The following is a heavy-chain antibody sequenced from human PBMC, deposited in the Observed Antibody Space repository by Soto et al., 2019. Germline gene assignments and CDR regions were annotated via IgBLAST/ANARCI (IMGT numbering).Heavy chain of an antibody. CDR1: GFTFSSYG. CDR3: ATDPRSSGGNPMNH. J-gene: IGHJ5*02. Sequence: QVQLVESGGGVVQPGRSLRLSCAASGFTFSSYGMHWVRQAPGKGLEWVAVISYDGSNKYYADSVKGRFTISRDNSKNTLYLQMNSLRAEDTAVYYCATDPRSSGGNPMNHWGQGTLVTVSS. CDR2: ISYDGSNK. V-gene: IGHV3-30*03. D-gene: IGHD2-15*01.